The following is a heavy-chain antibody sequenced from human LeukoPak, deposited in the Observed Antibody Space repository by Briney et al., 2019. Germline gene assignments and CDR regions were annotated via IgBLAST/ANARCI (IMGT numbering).Heavy chain of an antibody. CDR3: ARDYLPYYYGSGSSLGWFDP. Sequence: ASVKVSCKASGYTFTTYAMHWVRQAPGQRLEWMGWINDGNGNTKYSQKFQGRVTITRDTSASTAYMDLSSLRSEDTAVYYCARDYLPYYYGSGSSLGWFDPWGQGTLVTVSS. J-gene: IGHJ5*02. V-gene: IGHV1-3*01. CDR1: GYTFTTYA. D-gene: IGHD3-10*01. CDR2: INDGNGNT.